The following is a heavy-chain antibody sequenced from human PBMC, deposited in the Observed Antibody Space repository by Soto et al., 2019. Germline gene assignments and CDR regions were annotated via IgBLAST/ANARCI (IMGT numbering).Heavy chain of an antibody. J-gene: IGHJ4*02. D-gene: IGHD6-13*01. CDR1: EFTFSSYE. Sequence: EVQLVESGGGLVQPGGSLRLSCVASEFTFSSYEMNWVRQAPGKGLEGVSYISSSGTTIYYTDPVKGRFTISRDNAKKSLYLQMNSLRAEDTAVYYCVRFGGAAAGPGDYWGQGTLVTFSS. CDR2: ISSSGTTI. CDR3: VRFGGAAAGPGDY. V-gene: IGHV3-48*03.